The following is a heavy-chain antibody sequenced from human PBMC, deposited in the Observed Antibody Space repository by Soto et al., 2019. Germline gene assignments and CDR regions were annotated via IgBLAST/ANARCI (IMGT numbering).Heavy chain of an antibody. CDR2: INGGDGNT. J-gene: IGHJ5*02. CDR3: ARGPTTTDYGEWFDP. V-gene: IGHV1-3*05. D-gene: IGHD4-17*01. Sequence: QVQLVQSGAEEKKPGASVKVSCKASGYTFTDYAMHWVRQAPGQRLEWMGWINGGDGNTKYSQKFQGRVTITRDTSASTSASTVYVELSSLKSEDTAMYYCARGPTTTDYGEWFDPWGQGTLVTVSS. CDR1: GYTFTDYA.